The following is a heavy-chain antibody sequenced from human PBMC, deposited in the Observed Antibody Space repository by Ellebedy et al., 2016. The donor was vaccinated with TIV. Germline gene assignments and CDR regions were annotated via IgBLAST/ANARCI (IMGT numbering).Heavy chain of an antibody. CDR2: ISYDGSNK. D-gene: IGHD6-19*01. CDR3: ARDHSSGWYDY. CDR1: GFTFSSYA. Sequence: GESLKISXAASGFTFSSYAMHWVRQAPGKGLEWVAVISYDGSNKYYADSVKGRFTISRDNSKNTLYLQMNSLRAEDTAVYYCARDHSSGWYDYWGQGTLVTVSS. J-gene: IGHJ4*02. V-gene: IGHV3-30-3*01.